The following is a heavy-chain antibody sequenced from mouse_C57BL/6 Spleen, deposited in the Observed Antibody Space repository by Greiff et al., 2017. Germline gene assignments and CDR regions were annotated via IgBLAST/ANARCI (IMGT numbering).Heavy chain of an antibody. J-gene: IGHJ1*03. D-gene: IGHD1-1*01. Sequence: QVQLQQSGPELVKPGASVKISCKASGYAFSSSWMNWVKQRPGKGLEWIGNINPSNGGTNYNEKFKSKDTLTVDKSSSTAYMQLSSLTSEDSAVXYCAVYYYGSSYWYFDVWGTGTTVTVSS. CDR3: AVYYYGSSYWYFDV. V-gene: IGHV1-53*01. CDR1: GYAFSSSW. CDR2: INPSNGGT.